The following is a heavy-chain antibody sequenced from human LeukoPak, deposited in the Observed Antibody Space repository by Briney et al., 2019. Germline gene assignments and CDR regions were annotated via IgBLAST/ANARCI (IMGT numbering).Heavy chain of an antibody. CDR1: GGSFSGYY. D-gene: IGHD1-7*01. J-gene: IGHJ6*03. V-gene: IGHV4-34*01. CDR2: INHSGST. CDR3: ARALKNWNYVYYYYYMDV. Sequence: PSETLSLTCAVYGGSFSGYYWSWIRQPPGKGLEWIGEINHSGSTNYNPSLKSRVTISVDTSKNQFSLKLSSVTAADTAVYYCARALKNWNYVYYYYYMDVWGKGTTVTVSS.